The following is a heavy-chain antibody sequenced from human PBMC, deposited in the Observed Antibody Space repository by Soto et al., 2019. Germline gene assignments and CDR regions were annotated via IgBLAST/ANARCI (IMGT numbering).Heavy chain of an antibody. CDR1: GFTFSSYG. J-gene: IGHJ6*02. V-gene: IGHV3-NL1*01. CDR3: AGDEDYGDYVGYYYGMDV. CDR2: IYSGGST. D-gene: IGHD4-17*01. Sequence: PGGSLRLSCAASGFTFSSYGMHWVRQATGKGLEWVSVIYSGGSTYYADSVKGRFTISRDNSKNTLYLQMNSLRAEDTAVYYCAGDEDYGDYVGYYYGMDVWGQGTTVTVSS.